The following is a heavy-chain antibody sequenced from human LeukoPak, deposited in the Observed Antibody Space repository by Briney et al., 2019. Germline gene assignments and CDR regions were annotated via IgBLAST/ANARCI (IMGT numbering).Heavy chain of an antibody. CDR3: ARGPNYYDSSGSPLDY. CDR2: IYPGDSDT. Sequence: GESLKISCKGSGYSFTSYWIGWVRQMPGKGLEWMGIIYPGDSDTRYSPSFQGQVTISADKSISTAYLQWSSLKASDTAMYYCARGPNYYDSSGSPLDYWGQGTLVTVSS. CDR1: GYSFTSYW. J-gene: IGHJ4*02. V-gene: IGHV5-51*01. D-gene: IGHD3-22*01.